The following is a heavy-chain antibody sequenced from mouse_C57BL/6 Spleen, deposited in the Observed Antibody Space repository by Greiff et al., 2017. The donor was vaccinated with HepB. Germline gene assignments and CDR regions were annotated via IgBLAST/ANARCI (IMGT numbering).Heavy chain of an antibody. CDR3: ARRGSAYAMDY. CDR2: IYPSDSET. J-gene: IGHJ4*01. CDR1: GYTFTSYW. D-gene: IGHD6-1*01. Sequence: VQLQQPGAELVRPGSSVKLSCKASGYTFTSYWMDWVKQMPGQGLEWIGNIYPSDSETHYNQKFKDKATLTVDKSSSTAYMQLSSLTSEDSAVYYCARRGSAYAMDYWGQGTSVTVSS. V-gene: IGHV1-61*01.